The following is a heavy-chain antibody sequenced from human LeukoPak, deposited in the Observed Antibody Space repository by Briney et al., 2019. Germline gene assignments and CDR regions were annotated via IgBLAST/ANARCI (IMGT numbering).Heavy chain of an antibody. D-gene: IGHD4-11*01. CDR3: ARPVRGYYFDY. J-gene: IGHJ4*02. CDR2: IYYSGST. Sequence: SETLSLTCTVSGGSISSSSYYWGWIRQPPGKGLEWIGSIYYSGSTYYSPSLKSRVTISVDTSKNQFSLKLSSVTAADTAVYYCARPVRGYYFDYWGQGTLVTVSS. CDR1: GGSISSSSYY. V-gene: IGHV4-39*01.